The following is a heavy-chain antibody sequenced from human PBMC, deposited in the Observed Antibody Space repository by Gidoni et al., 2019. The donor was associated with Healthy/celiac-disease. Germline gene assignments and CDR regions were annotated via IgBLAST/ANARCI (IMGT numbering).Heavy chain of an antibody. CDR3: AHESPTSYDILTGYSKYYFDY. V-gene: IGHV2-5*02. J-gene: IGHJ4*02. CDR1: GFSLSTSGVG. D-gene: IGHD3-9*01. Sequence: QITLKESGPTLVKPTQTLTLTCPFSGFSLSTSGVGVGWIRQPPGKALEWLALIYWDDDKRYSPSLKSRLTITKDTSKNQVVLTMTNMDPVDTATYYCAHESPTSYDILTGYSKYYFDYWGQGTLVTVSS. CDR2: IYWDDDK.